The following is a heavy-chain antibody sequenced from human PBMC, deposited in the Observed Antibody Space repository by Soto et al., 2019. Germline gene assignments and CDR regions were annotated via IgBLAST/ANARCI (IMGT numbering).Heavy chain of an antibody. CDR3: AKDGDYDLWHFDY. Sequence: EVQLLESGGGLVQPGGSLRLSCAASGFTFSSYAMSWVRQAPGKGLEWVSAISGSGGSTYYADSVKGRFTISRDNSKNTLYQQMNSLRAEDTAVYYCAKDGDYDLWHFDYWGQGTLVTVSS. J-gene: IGHJ4*02. V-gene: IGHV3-23*01. CDR1: GFTFSSYA. D-gene: IGHD4-17*01. CDR2: ISGSGGST.